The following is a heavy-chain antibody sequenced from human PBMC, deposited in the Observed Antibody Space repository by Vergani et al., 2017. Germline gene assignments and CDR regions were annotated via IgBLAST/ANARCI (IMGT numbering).Heavy chain of an antibody. Sequence: EVQLLESGGGLVQPGGSLRLSCAASGFTFNHYAMNWVRQAPGKGLEWVSGISGSGGSTYYAVSVKGRFTISRDSSKTTLYLQMNSLSAGDTAVYYCAKANPLNSGYNYLYYYHAMDVWGQGTTVTVSS. J-gene: IGHJ6*02. CDR2: ISGSGGST. D-gene: IGHD5-12*01. CDR3: AKANPLNSGYNYLYYYHAMDV. V-gene: IGHV3-23*01. CDR1: GFTFNHYA.